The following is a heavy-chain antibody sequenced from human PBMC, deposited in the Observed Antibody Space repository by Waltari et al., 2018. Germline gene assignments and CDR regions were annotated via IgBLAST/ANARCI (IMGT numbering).Heavy chain of an antibody. D-gene: IGHD5-18*01. CDR1: GYTFTSYA. J-gene: IGHJ4*02. CDR3: ASGGLGYSYGDPFDY. CDR2: INAGNGNT. Sequence: QVQLVQSGDEVKKPGASVKVACKASGYTFTSYAMHWVRQAPGQRHEWMGWINAGNGNTKYSQKFQGRVTITRDTSASTAYMELSSLRSEDTAVYYCASGGLGYSYGDPFDYWGQGTLVTVSS. V-gene: IGHV1-3*01.